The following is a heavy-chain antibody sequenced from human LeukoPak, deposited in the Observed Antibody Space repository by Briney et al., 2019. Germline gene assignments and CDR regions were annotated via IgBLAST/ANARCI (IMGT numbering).Heavy chain of an antibody. V-gene: IGHV4-59*01. D-gene: IGHD5-18*01. CDR2: IFYSGST. CDR1: GGSISSYY. CDR3: ARGWTPNHHTVMAY. J-gene: IGHJ4*02. Sequence: SETLSLTCTVSGGSISSYYWSWIRQPPGKGLEWIGYIFYSGSTNYNPSLRSRVTVSVDMSKNQFSLRLSSVTAADTAVYYCARGWTPNHHTVMAYWGQGTLVTVFS.